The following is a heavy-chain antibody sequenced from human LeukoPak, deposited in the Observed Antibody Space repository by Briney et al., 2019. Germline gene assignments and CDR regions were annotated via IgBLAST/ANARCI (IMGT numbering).Heavy chain of an antibody. CDR2: IYHSGST. J-gene: IGHJ4*02. V-gene: IGHV4-38-2*02. D-gene: IGHD6-6*01. CDR1: GYSISSGYY. Sequence: SETLSLTCTVSGYSISSGYYWGWIRQPPGKGLEWIGSIYHSGSTYYNPSLKSRVTISVDTSKNQFSLKLSSVTAADTAVYYCARVYSSSSFDYWGQGTLVTVSS. CDR3: ARVYSSSSFDY.